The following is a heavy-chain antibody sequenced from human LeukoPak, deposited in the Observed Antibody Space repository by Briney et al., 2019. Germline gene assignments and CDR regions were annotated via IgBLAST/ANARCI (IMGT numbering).Heavy chain of an antibody. CDR3: ARSRAWPDY. CDR2: INTDGSTT. Sequence: GGSLRLSCVASGFTFSTYWMHWVRQAPGKGLVWVSRINTDGSTTNYADSVKGRFTISRDNAKNTLYLQMNSLRAEDTAVYYCARSRAWPDYWGQGTLVTVSA. V-gene: IGHV3-74*01. J-gene: IGHJ4*02. CDR1: GFTFSTYW.